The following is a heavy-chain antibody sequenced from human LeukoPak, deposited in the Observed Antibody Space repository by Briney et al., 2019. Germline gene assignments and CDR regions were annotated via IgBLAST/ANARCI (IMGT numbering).Heavy chain of an antibody. CDR2: IIPIFGTA. CDR1: GGTFSSYA. D-gene: IGHD1-7*01. V-gene: IGHV1-69*06. Sequence: SVKVSCKASGGTFSSYAMSWVRQAPGQGLEWMGGIIPIFGTANYAQKFQGRVTITADKSTSTAYMELSSLRSEDTAVYYCARDQNYPYNWFDPWGQGTLVTVSS. J-gene: IGHJ5*02. CDR3: ARDQNYPYNWFDP.